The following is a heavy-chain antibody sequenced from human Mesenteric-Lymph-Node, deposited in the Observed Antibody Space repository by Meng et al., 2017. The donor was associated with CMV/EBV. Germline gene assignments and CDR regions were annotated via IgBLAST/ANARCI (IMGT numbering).Heavy chain of an antibody. CDR2: INPSGGST. Sequence: YPFTSYYIHWVRQAPGQGLEWMGIINPSGGSTSYAQKFQGRVTMTRDTSTSTVYMELSSLRSEDTAVYYCARDLFPYYSSSSGPGFDPWGQGTLVTVSS. V-gene: IGHV1-46*01. CDR3: ARDLFPYYSSSSGPGFDP. CDR1: YPFTSYY. D-gene: IGHD6-6*01. J-gene: IGHJ5*02.